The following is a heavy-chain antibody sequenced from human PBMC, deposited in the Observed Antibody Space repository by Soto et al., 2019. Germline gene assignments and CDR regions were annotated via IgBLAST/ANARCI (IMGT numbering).Heavy chain of an antibody. CDR1: GFTFSSYA. J-gene: IGHJ4*02. V-gene: IGHV3-23*01. CDR3: ARRGPGTYFDY. CDR2: ISGSGDST. Sequence: EVQRLDSGGGLVQPGGSLRLSCAASGFTFSSYAMNWVRQAPGKGVEWVSVISGSGDSTYYADSVKGRCTISRDNSKNTLYLQMNSLRTEDTAVYYCARRGPGTYFDYWGQGTLVTVSS. D-gene: IGHD6-13*01.